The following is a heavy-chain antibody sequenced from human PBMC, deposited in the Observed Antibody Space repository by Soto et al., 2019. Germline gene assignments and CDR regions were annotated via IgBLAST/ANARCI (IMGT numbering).Heavy chain of an antibody. CDR3: ARAHGGYNYIDY. V-gene: IGHV4-59*11. D-gene: IGHD5-12*01. Sequence: SETLSLTCTVSGGSISGHYWSWIRQPPGKGLEWIGYIYYSGGTYYNPSLKSPVTIAVDTSKDQFSLTLSSVTAADTAVYYCARAHGGYNYIDYWGQGTLVTVSS. J-gene: IGHJ4*02. CDR1: GGSISGHY. CDR2: IYYSGGT.